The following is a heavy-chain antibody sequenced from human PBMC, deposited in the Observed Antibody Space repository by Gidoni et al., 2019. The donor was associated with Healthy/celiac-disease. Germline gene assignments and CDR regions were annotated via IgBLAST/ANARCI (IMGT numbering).Heavy chain of an antibody. CDR3: AATAVADGPDYYMDV. D-gene: IGHD6-19*01. Sequence: VQLVQSGAEVKKPGSSVKVSCKASGGTFTRYAITWVRQAPGQGREWMGRSIPILGIANYAQKVQGRVTITADKSTSTAYMELSSLRSEDTAVYYCAATAVADGPDYYMDVWGKGTTVTVSS. V-gene: IGHV1-69*04. CDR2: SIPILGIA. CDR1: GGTFTRYA. J-gene: IGHJ6*03.